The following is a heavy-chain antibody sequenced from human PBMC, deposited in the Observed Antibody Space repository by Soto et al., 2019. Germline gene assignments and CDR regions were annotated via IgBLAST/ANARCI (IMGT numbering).Heavy chain of an antibody. CDR2: IYYSGST. Sequence: SETLSLTCTVSGGSISSYYWSWIRQPPGKGLEWIGYIYYSGSTNYNPSLKSRFTISVDTSKNQFSLKLSSVTAADTAVYYGARDLPGMVPGAFDIWGQGTMVTVSS. CDR1: GGSISSYY. V-gene: IGHV4-59*01. CDR3: ARDLPGMVPGAFDI. J-gene: IGHJ3*02. D-gene: IGHD3-10*01.